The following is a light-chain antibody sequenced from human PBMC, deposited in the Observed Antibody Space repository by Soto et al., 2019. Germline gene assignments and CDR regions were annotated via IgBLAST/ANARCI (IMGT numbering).Light chain of an antibody. CDR2: GAS. CDR1: QSVSSK. Sequence: EIVMTQSPATLSVSPGERATLSCRASQSVSSKIAWYQQKPAQGPRRLIYGASTRATGIPARFSGSGSGTEFTLTISSLQSEDFAIYYCQQYSTWLVTFGQGTKVEIK. CDR3: QQYSTWLVT. V-gene: IGKV3-15*01. J-gene: IGKJ1*01.